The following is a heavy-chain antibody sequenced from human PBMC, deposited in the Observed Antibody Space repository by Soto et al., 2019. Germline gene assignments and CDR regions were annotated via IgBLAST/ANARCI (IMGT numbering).Heavy chain of an antibody. D-gene: IGHD2-21*01. CDR3: AREGEPYSGGCRKCGAYDY. Sequence: EVQLVESGGGLVQPGGTLRLSCAATGFTFSTYWMSWVRQAPGTGLEWVANIKEDGSEEYYVDSVKGRFTISRDNAKNSLSLLISSLGAEDTAVYYCAREGEPYSGGCRKCGAYDYWGQGTLVTVSS. J-gene: IGHJ4*02. CDR2: IKEDGSEE. V-gene: IGHV3-7*01. CDR1: GFTFSTYW.